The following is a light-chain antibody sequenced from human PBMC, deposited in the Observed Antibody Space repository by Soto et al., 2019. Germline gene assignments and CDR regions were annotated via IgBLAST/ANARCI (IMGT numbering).Light chain of an antibody. J-gene: IGKJ4*01. CDR2: GAS. Sequence: EIVMTQSPATLSVSPGERATLSCRASQGIGSSLAWYQQKPGQTPKLLIYGASTRATGVPARFSGGGSGTEFTLPINSLQSEDFAVYYCQRYNSWPLSFGGGTKVDIK. V-gene: IGKV3-15*01. CDR3: QRYNSWPLS. CDR1: QGIGSS.